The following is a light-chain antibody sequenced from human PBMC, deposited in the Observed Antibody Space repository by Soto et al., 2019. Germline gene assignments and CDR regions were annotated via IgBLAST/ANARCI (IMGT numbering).Light chain of an antibody. J-gene: IGKJ4*01. V-gene: IGKV1-12*01. CDR1: QGISSW. CDR3: QQANSFPLT. Sequence: DIQMTQSPSSVSASVEDRVSITYRASQGISSWLAWYQQKPGRAPKLLIYTGSILQSGVPSRFIGTGSGTDFTLTISSLQPEDVATYYCQQANSFPLTFGGGTKVEIK. CDR2: TGS.